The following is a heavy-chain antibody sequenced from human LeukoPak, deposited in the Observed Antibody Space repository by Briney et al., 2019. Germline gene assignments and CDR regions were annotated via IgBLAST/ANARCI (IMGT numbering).Heavy chain of an antibody. V-gene: IGHV4-4*09. CDR2: IHISGST. Sequence: SQTLSLTCTISGGSLSSDHWGWIRQPPGKGLESLGYIHISGSTDYSPSLRSRVTISMDTSKHQFSLNLRSVTAADTAMYYCATHLFGKGLEYWGQGILVTVSS. J-gene: IGHJ4*02. CDR3: ATHLFGKGLEY. D-gene: IGHD2-21*01. CDR1: GGSLSSDH.